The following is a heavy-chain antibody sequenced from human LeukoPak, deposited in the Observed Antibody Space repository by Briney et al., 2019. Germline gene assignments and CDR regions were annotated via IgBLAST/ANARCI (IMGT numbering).Heavy chain of an antibody. CDR3: ARDSSGYQ. CDR2: IKEDGSEK. CDR1: GFTFSSYA. D-gene: IGHD3-22*01. J-gene: IGHJ4*02. V-gene: IGHV3-7*01. Sequence: PGGSLRLSCAASGFTFSSYAMSWVRQAPGKGLEWVANIKEDGSEKSYGDSVKGRFTISRDNAKNSLYLQMNSLRAEDTAVYYCARDSSGYQWGQGTLVTVSS.